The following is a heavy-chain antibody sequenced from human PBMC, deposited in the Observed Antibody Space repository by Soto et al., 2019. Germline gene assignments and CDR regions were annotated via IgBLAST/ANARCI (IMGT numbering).Heavy chain of an antibody. J-gene: IGHJ4*02. V-gene: IGHV5-51*01. CDR3: ARRSVTDYYFDY. Sequence: GESLKICCKGSGYSFTTYWIGWVRQMPGKGLEWMGIIYPGDSDITYSPTFQGQVTISVDKSIITAYLLLSSLKASDTALYYCARRSVTDYYFDYWGQGTLVTVSS. D-gene: IGHD2-21*02. CDR1: GYSFTTYW. CDR2: IYPGDSDI.